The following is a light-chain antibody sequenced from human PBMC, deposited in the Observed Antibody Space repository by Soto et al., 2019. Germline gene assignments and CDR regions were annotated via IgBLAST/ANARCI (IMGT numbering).Light chain of an antibody. V-gene: IGKV3-20*01. CDR2: VAS. Sequence: EIVLPQSPGTLSLSPGERTTLSCSASQSFSSIYLAWYQQKHGQAPRLLIYVASSRATGIPERFSGSGYGTDFTLTSSRLESEDFAVYYGQQYGSSPTGFTLGPGTKVDIK. CDR3: QQYGSSPTGFT. J-gene: IGKJ3*01. CDR1: QSFSSIY.